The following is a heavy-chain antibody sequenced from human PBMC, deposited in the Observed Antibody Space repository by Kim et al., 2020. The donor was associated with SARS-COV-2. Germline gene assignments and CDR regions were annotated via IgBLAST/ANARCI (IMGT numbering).Heavy chain of an antibody. Sequence: GGSLRLSCAASGFNFINYWMYWVRQAPGKGPVWVSSINNDGSDGKYADSVKGRFTISRDNAKTTVYLQMNSLRGDDTAVYHCVRSHYGFKYWGQGTLVTVSS. D-gene: IGHD3-16*01. V-gene: IGHV3-74*03. CDR3: VRSHYGFKY. CDR1: GFNFINYW. CDR2: INNDGSDG. J-gene: IGHJ4*02.